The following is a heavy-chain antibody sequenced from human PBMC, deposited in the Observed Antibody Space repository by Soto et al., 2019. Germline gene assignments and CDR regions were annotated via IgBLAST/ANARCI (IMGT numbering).Heavy chain of an antibody. CDR3: ARHYDAAAGKWNYDAFDI. CDR1: GYSFTSYW. CDR2: IYPGDSDT. Sequence: GESLKISCKGSGYSFTSYWIGWVRQMPGKGLEWMWIIYPGDSDTRYSPSFQGQVTISADTSISTAYLQWSSLKASDTAMYYCARHYDAAAGKWNYDAFDIWGQGTMVTVSS. D-gene: IGHD6-13*01. V-gene: IGHV5-51*01. J-gene: IGHJ3*02.